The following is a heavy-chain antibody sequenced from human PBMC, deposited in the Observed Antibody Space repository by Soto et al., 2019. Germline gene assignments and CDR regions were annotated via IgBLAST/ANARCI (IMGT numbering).Heavy chain of an antibody. CDR1: GGSISSGGYY. V-gene: IGHV4-31*03. Sequence: SETLSLTCTVSGGSISSGGYYWSWIRQHPGKGLEWIGYIYYSGSTYYNPSLKSRVTISVDTSKNQFSLKLSSVTAADTAVYYCARIIVVVAATWFDPWGQGTLVTVSS. D-gene: IGHD2-21*02. CDR3: ARIIVVVAATWFDP. CDR2: IYYSGST. J-gene: IGHJ5*02.